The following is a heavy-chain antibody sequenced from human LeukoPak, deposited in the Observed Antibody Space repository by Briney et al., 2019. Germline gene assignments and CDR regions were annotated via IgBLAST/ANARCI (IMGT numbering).Heavy chain of an antibody. V-gene: IGHV3-15*01. CDR3: TTYVGATAY. D-gene: IGHD1-26*01. J-gene: IGHJ4*02. CDR1: GYTFSNAR. Sequence: GASLKLSCAASGYTFSNARINWVRQAPGKGLEWVGRIKAKTDDGATDYSAPVKARFTISRDDSKTSLYLQMNGLKTEDTAIYYCTTYVGATAYWGQGTLVTVSS. CDR2: IKAKTDDGAT.